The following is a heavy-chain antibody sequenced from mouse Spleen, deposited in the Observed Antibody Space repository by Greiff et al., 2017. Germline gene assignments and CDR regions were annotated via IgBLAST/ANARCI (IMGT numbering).Heavy chain of an antibody. D-gene: IGHD2-2*01. CDR2: ISSGGSYT. V-gene: IGHV5-6*01. Sequence: EVMLVESGGDLVKPGGSLKLSCAASGFTFRSYGMSWVRQTPDKRLEWVATISSGGSYTYYPDSVKGRFTISRDNAKNTLYLQMSSLKSEDTAMYYCAREGTMVNFDYWGQGTTLTVSS. CDR1: GFTFRSYG. J-gene: IGHJ2*01. CDR3: AREGTMVNFDY.